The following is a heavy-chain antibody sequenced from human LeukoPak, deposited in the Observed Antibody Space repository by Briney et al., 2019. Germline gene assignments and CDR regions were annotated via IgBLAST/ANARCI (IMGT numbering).Heavy chain of an antibody. V-gene: IGHV4-61*08. D-gene: IGHD3-22*01. CDR1: GASVSSGDHH. J-gene: IGHJ4*02. CDR3: AEVDSSGYQIDY. Sequence: PSETLSLTCIVSGASVSSGDHHWSWIRQAPGKGLEWIGHNMNTYYNPSLKSRVTISIDTSKNQFSLMLSTVTAADTAVYYCAEVDSSGYQIDYWGQGTLVTVSS. CDR2: NMNT.